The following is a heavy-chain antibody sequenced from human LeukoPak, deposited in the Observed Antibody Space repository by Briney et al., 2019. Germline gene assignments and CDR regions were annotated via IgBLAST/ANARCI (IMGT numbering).Heavy chain of an antibody. V-gene: IGHV3-66*04. CDR2: IYSGGAT. Sequence: PGGSLRLSCAASGITVSTNYMSWVRQAPGKGLEWVSIIYSGGATFYADSVKGRFTISRENSKNTLWLQTSSLRAEDTAVYYCARLHYDVLTGPFDYWGQGTLVTVSS. D-gene: IGHD3-9*01. CDR3: ARLHYDVLTGPFDY. J-gene: IGHJ4*02. CDR1: GITVSTNY.